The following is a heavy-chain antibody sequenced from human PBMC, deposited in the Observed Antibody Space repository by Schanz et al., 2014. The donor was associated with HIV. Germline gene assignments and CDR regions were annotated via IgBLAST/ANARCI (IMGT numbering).Heavy chain of an antibody. CDR2: MSYDGIRK. V-gene: IGHV3-33*05. CDR3: ARAEY. Sequence: QVQLVESGGGVVQPGRSLRLSCAAAGFTFSSYGMPWARQAPGKGLEWVAVMSYDGIRKNYADSVKGRFTISRDNAKNSLYLQMNSLRAEDTAVYYCARAEYWGQGTLVTVSS. CDR1: GFTFSSYG. J-gene: IGHJ4*02.